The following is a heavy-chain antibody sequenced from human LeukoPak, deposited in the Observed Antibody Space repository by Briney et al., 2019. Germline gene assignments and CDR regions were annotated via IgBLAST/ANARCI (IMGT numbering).Heavy chain of an antibody. CDR2: ITPYSGNT. D-gene: IGHD3-22*01. Sequence: ASVKVSCKAPGYNFGSYIISWVRQAPGQGLEWMGWITPYSGNTNYAQMLQGRVTMTTDTSASTTYMELRSLRSDDTAVYYCARWSDSSGSLAYWGQGTLVTVSS. V-gene: IGHV1-18*01. J-gene: IGHJ4*02. CDR3: ARWSDSSGSLAY. CDR1: GYNFGSYI.